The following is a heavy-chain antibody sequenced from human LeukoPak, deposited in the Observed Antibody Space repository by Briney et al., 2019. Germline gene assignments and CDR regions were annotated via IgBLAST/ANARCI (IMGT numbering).Heavy chain of an antibody. CDR1: GYSFGSYY. CDR3: TRDVGRTGLSDY. J-gene: IGHJ4*02. V-gene: IGHV1-46*01. Sequence: ASVKVSCKTFGYSFGSYYIHWVRQAPGQGLEWMGWIDPATGRTNYAQKLQDRVTVTGDTSTSTVYMEMSSLRSDDRAVLYCTRDVGRTGLSDYWGQGTLVTVSS. CDR2: IDPATGRT. D-gene: IGHD2-8*02.